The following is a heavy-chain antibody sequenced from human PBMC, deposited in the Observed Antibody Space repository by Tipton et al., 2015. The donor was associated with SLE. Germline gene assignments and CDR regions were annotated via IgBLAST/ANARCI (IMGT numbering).Heavy chain of an antibody. J-gene: IGHJ4*02. D-gene: IGHD3-10*01. Sequence: TLSLTCAVSGGSISSGGYSWSWIRQPPGKGLGWIGYIYHSGSTYYNPSLKSRVTISVDTSKNQFSLKLSSVTAADTAVYYCARGPSPSGGFDYWGQGTLVTVSS. V-gene: IGHV4-30-2*01. CDR1: GGSISSGGYS. CDR2: IYHSGST. CDR3: ARGPSPSGGFDY.